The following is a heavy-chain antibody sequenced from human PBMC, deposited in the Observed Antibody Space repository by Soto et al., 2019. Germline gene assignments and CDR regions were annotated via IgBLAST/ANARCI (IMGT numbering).Heavy chain of an antibody. CDR3: ARDNGSPPWFDP. CDR1: GGTLSSYG. CDR2: TIPILGIA. D-gene: IGHD1-26*01. V-gene: IGHV1-69*04. J-gene: IGHJ5*02. Sequence: ASVKVSCTASGGTLSSYGISWVRQAPGQGLEWMGRTIPILGIANYAQKFQGRVTITADKSTSTAYMELSSLRSEDTAVYYCARDNGSPPWFDPWGQGTLVTVSS.